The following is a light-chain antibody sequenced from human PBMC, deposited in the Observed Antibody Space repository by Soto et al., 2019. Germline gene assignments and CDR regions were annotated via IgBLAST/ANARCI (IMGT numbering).Light chain of an antibody. V-gene: IGKV3-11*01. CDR2: DTS. Sequence: EIVLTQSPATLSLSPGERATLSCWASQNIRNYLAWYQQKPGQAPRLLISDTSNRATGVPARFSGSGSGTDFTLTISSLEPEDFAIYYCQQRSTWPLTFGGGTRVEVK. CDR1: QNIRNY. CDR3: QQRSTWPLT. J-gene: IGKJ4*01.